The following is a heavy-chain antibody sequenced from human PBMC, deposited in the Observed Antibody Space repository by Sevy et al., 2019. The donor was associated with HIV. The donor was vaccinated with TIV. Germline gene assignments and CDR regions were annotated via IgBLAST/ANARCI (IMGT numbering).Heavy chain of an antibody. CDR2: ISSSSSYI. Sequence: GGSLRLSCAASGFTFSSYSMNWVRQAPGKGLEWVSSISSSSSYIYYADSVKGRFTISRDNAKNSLYLQMNSLRAEDTAAYYCAREQAYYDTTAAAFDIWGQGTMVTVSS. V-gene: IGHV3-21*01. D-gene: IGHD3-22*01. CDR3: AREQAYYDTTAAAFDI. CDR1: GFTFSSYS. J-gene: IGHJ3*02.